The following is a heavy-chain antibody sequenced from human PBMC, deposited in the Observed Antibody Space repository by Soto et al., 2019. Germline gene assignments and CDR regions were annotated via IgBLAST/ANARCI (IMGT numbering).Heavy chain of an antibody. J-gene: IGHJ6*02. CDR2: IKEDGSEK. Sequence: EVQLVGSGGGLVQPGGSLTLSCEASGFSLSNYWMKWVRQAPGKGLEWVANIKEDGSEKYYVDSVKGRFTISRDNAKNAVYLQMNSLRAEATAMYYCARGTPYCTTTSCSPSYYYGIEVWGQGTTVTVSS. D-gene: IGHD2-2*01. CDR1: GFSLSNYW. V-gene: IGHV3-7*05. CDR3: ARGTPYCTTTSCSPSYYYGIEV.